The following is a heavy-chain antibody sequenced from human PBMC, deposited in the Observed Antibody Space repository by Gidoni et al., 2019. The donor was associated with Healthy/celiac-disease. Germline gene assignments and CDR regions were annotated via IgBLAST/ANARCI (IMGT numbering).Heavy chain of an antibody. J-gene: IGHJ6*02. V-gene: IGHV3-30*01. CDR2: ISYDGSNK. CDR3: ARGYGIAVAGTSYGMDV. Sequence: QVQLVESGGGVVQPGRSLSLSCAASGSPFSSHAMHWVRQAPGKGLEWVAVISYDGSNKYYADSVKGRFTISRDNSKNTLYLQMNSLRAEDTAVYYCARGYGIAVAGTSYGMDVWGQGTTVTVSS. D-gene: IGHD6-19*01. CDR1: GSPFSSHA.